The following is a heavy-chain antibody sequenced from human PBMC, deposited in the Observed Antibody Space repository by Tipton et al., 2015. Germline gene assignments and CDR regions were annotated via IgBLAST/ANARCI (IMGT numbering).Heavy chain of an antibody. D-gene: IGHD4-17*01. CDR2: IFYTGTP. CDR1: GGSININNYY. J-gene: IGHJ4*02. V-gene: IGHV4-39*01. Sequence: TLSLTCTVSGGSININNYYWGWIRQPPGKGLEWIANIFYTGTPFYSLSLKSRLTISVDTSKNQFPLQLTSGTAIDTAVYYCARVSHYGDIDSWGQGTLVTVSS. CDR3: ARVSHYGDIDS.